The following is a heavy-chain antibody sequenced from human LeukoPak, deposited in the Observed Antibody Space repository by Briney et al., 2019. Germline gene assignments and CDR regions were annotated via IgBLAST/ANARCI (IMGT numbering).Heavy chain of an antibody. Sequence: ASVKVSCKASGGTFSSYAISWVRQAPGQGLEWMGGIIPIFGTANYAQKFQGRVTITADESTSTAYMELSSLRSEDTAVYYCAQGPYYYDSSGYSLDYWGQGTLVTVSS. D-gene: IGHD3-22*01. J-gene: IGHJ4*02. CDR2: IIPIFGTA. CDR1: GGTFSSYA. CDR3: AQGPYYYDSSGYSLDY. V-gene: IGHV1-69*13.